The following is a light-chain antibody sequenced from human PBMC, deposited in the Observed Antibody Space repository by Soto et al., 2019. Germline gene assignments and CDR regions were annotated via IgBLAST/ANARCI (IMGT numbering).Light chain of an antibody. J-gene: IGKJ1*01. CDR3: QQYNSYST. Sequence: DIQMTQSPSTLSASVGDRVTITCRASQSISNWLAWYQQKPGKAPKLLIYDAYYLESGVPSRFSGSGSGTEFTLTISSLQPDDFATYYCQQYNSYSTFGQGTKVEL. CDR2: DAY. CDR1: QSISNW. V-gene: IGKV1-5*01.